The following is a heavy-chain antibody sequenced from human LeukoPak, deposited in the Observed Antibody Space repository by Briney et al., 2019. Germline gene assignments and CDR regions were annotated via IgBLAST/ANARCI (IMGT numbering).Heavy chain of an antibody. CDR2: IGKTGSHT. CDR3: ARDDSFDGSGHYSAFDV. D-gene: IGHD3-22*01. J-gene: IGHJ3*01. V-gene: IGHV3-21*04. CDR1: GFTFSSYS. Sequence: GGSLRLSCAASGFTFSSYSMNWVRQAPGKGLEWISFIGKTGSHTHYAESVKGRFTISRDNAKNSVFLQMNSLRDDDTAVYYCARDDSFDGSGHYSAFDVWGQGTMVTVSS.